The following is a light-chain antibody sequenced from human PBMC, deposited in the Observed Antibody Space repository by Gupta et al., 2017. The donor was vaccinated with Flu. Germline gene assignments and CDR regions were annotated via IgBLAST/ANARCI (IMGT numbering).Light chain of an antibody. J-gene: IGLJ1*01. CDR1: RGDIGDYKY. V-gene: IGLV2-14*01. CDR2: EVT. CDR3: SSYTTASTLV. Sequence: RGDIGDYKYVSWYQQYPDKAPSLIIYEVTYRPSRVSNRFSGSKSGNTASLTISGLQADDEADYYCSSYTTASTLVFGTGTKVTVL.